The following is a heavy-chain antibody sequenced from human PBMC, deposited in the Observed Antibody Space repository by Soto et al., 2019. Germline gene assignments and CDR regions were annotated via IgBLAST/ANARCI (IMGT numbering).Heavy chain of an antibody. CDR1: GGSFSGYY. V-gene: IGHV4-34*01. D-gene: IGHD6-19*01. Sequence: SETLSLTCAVYGGSFSGYYWSWIRQPPGKGLEWIGEINHSGSTNYNPSLKSRVTISVDTSKNQFSLKLSSVTAADTAVYYCARECRRRVKWLVPGGDAFDIWGQGTMVTVSS. CDR2: INHSGST. CDR3: ARECRRRVKWLVPGGDAFDI. J-gene: IGHJ3*02.